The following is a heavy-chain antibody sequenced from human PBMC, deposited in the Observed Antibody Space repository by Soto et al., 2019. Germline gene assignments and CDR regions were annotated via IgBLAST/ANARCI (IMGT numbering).Heavy chain of an antibody. D-gene: IGHD6-6*01. J-gene: IGHJ3*02. Sequence: QLQLQESGPGLVKPSETLSLTCTVSGGSISSSSYYWGWIRQPPGKGLEWIGSIYYSGSTYYNPSLKSRVTIAVDTSKNQFSLKLSAVTAADTAVYYCAKGSEQLAHDAFDIWGQRTMVTVSS. CDR2: IYYSGST. CDR1: GGSISSSSYY. V-gene: IGHV4-39*01. CDR3: AKGSEQLAHDAFDI.